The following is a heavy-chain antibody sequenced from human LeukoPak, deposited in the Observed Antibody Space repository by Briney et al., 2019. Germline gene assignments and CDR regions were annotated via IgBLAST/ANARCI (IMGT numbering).Heavy chain of an antibody. J-gene: IGHJ4*02. V-gene: IGHV1-2*02. CDR2: INPNSGGT. Sequence: ASVKVSCKASGYTFTCYYMHWVRQAPGQGLEWMGWINPNSGGTNYAQKFQGRVTMTRDTSISTAYMELSRLRSDDTAVYYCARASRVVTMIVGERGNYFDYWGQGTLVTVSS. CDR3: ARASRVVTMIVGERGNYFDY. D-gene: IGHD3-22*01. CDR1: GYTFTCYY.